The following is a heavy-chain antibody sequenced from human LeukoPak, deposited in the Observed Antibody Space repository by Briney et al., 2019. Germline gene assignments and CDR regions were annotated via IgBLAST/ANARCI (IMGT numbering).Heavy chain of an antibody. J-gene: IGHJ4*02. CDR2: IYYSGST. V-gene: IGHV4-59*12. D-gene: IGHD6-6*01. CDR3: ARGRRTEYKLDY. CDR1: GGSISSYY. Sequence: SETLSLTCTVSGGSISSYYWSWIRQPPGKGLEWIGYIYYSGSTYYNPSFKSRVTISVDTSKNQFSLKLSSVTAADTAVYYCARGRRTEYKLDYWGQGTLVTVSS.